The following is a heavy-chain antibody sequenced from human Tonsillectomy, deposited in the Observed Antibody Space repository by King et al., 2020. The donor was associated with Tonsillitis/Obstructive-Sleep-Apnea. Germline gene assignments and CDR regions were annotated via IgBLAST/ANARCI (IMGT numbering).Heavy chain of an antibody. V-gene: IGHV3-30*18. Sequence: VQLVESGGGEVQPGRSLRLSCAVSGFTFSSYGMHWVRQASGKGLEWVAVISYDGSNKYYADSVKGRFTISRDNSKNTLYLQMNSLRAEDTAVYYCAKGGEAFDYWGQGTLVTVSS. D-gene: IGHD3-16*01. J-gene: IGHJ4*02. CDR2: ISYDGSNK. CDR1: GFTFSSYG. CDR3: AKGGEAFDY.